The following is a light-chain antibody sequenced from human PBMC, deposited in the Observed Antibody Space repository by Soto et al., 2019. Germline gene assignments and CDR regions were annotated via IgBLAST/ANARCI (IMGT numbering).Light chain of an antibody. CDR1: HSVSSN. Sequence: EIVMTQSPATLSVSPGERATLSCRASHSVSSNLAWYQQKPGQAPRLLIYGASTRATGIPARFSGSGSGTDFTLTISSLEPEDFAVYYCQQRSNWPPWTFGQGTKVDI. J-gene: IGKJ1*01. CDR3: QQRSNWPPWT. V-gene: IGKV3-15*01. CDR2: GAS.